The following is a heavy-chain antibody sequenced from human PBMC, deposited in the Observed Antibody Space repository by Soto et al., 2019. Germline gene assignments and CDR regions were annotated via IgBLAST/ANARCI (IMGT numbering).Heavy chain of an antibody. CDR2: IISSSGYI. CDR3: ARDQRPTDYYYMDV. CDR1: GFTFKNYG. V-gene: IGHV3-21*01. J-gene: IGHJ6*03. D-gene: IGHD4-4*01. Sequence: EVQLVESGGGLVKPGGSLRLSCAASGFTFKNYGMNWVRQAPGKGLEWVSSIISSSGYIYYADSVQGRFTISRDNAKNSLYLQMNSLRAEDTAVYYCARDQRPTDYYYMDVWGKGTTVTVSS.